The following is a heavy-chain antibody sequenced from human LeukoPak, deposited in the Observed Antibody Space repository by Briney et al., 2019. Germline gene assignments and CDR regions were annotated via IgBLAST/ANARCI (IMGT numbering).Heavy chain of an antibody. Sequence: PSETLSLTCTVSGGSISSYYWTWIRQPPGKALEWIGYIYYSGRTSYNPSLKSRVTMSVDTSKNQFSLKLSSVTDADTAVYYCARDGNPWNLDVWGRGTLVTVSS. J-gene: IGHJ2*01. D-gene: IGHD1-14*01. CDR3: ARDGNPWNLDV. CDR1: GGSISSYY. CDR2: IYYSGRT. V-gene: IGHV4-59*01.